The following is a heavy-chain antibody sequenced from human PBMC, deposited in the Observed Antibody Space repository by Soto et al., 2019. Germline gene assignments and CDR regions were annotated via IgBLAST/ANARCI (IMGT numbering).Heavy chain of an antibody. CDR3: SRHETPHGDYDY. CDR1: GDSISSHY. D-gene: IGHD4-17*01. Sequence: SETLSLTCTVSGDSISSHYWIWIRQPPVNGLEFIGYIYYIFSTYYNPSLKSRFTISLHTSKTHFSLKLISFTAAYTSVYFCSRHETPHGDYDYWGQGTLVTVSS. V-gene: IGHV4-59*08. J-gene: IGHJ4*02. CDR2: IYYIFST.